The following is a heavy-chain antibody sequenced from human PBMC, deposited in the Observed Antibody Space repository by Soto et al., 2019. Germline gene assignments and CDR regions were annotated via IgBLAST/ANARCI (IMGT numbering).Heavy chain of an antibody. CDR2: IYYSGST. D-gene: IGHD3-10*01. CDR1: GGSISSSSYD. V-gene: IGHV4-39*01. CDR3: ARHRGPMVRGVITNWFDP. Sequence: LSLTCTVSGGSISSSSYDWGWIRQPPGKGLEWIGSIYYSGSTYYNPSLKSRVTISVDTSKNQFSLKLSSVTAADTAVYYCARHRGPMVRGVITNWFDPWGQGTLVTVSS. J-gene: IGHJ5*02.